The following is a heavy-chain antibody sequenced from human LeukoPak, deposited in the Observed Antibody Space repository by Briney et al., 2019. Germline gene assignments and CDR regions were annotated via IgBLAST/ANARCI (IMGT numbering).Heavy chain of an antibody. CDR1: GGSISSYY. CDR3: AGAYYYGSGTYYNSDY. V-gene: IGHV4-4*07. CDR2: IHSSGGT. Sequence: SETLSLTCTVSGGSISSYYWSWIRQPAGKGLQWIGRIHSSGGTNYNPSLKSRVTMSVDTSTNEFSLRLTSVTAADTAVYSCAGAYYYGSGTYYNSDYWGQGTLVTVSS. D-gene: IGHD3-10*01. J-gene: IGHJ4*02.